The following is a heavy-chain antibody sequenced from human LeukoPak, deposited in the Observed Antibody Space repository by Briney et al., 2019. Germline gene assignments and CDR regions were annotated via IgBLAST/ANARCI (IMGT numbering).Heavy chain of an antibody. CDR2: ISSSGSII. Sequence: GGSLRLSCAASGFTFSSYEMNWVRQAPGKGLEWVSYISSSGSIIYYADFVKGRFTISRDNAKNSLYLQMNSLRDEDTAVYYCARGRGDYVWGSNLDYWGQGTLVTVSS. V-gene: IGHV3-48*03. CDR3: ARGRGDYVWGSNLDY. J-gene: IGHJ4*02. D-gene: IGHD3-16*02. CDR1: GFTFSSYE.